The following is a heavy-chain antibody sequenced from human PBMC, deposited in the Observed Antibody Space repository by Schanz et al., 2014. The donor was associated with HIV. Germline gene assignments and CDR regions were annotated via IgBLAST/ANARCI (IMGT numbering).Heavy chain of an antibody. D-gene: IGHD6-6*01. J-gene: IGHJ6*02. V-gene: IGHV3-30*03. CDR1: GFTFSSYG. Sequence: VQLVESGGGLVQPGGSLRLSCAASGFTFSSYGMHWVRQAPGKGLEWVAVISYDGSNKYYSDSVKGRFTISRDNSKNALFLQMNSLRAEDTAVYYCARGSARPDYYYYAMDVWGQGTTVTVSS. CDR3: ARGSARPDYYYYAMDV. CDR2: ISYDGSNK.